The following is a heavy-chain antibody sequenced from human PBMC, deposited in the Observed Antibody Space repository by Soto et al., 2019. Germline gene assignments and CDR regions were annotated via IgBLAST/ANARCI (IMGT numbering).Heavy chain of an antibody. J-gene: IGHJ6*02. CDR3: ARDYCSSTSCYGAYYYGMDV. CDR2: INPNSGGT. V-gene: IGHV1-2*02. D-gene: IGHD2-2*01. Sequence: QVQLVQSGAEVKKPGATVKVSCKASGYTLTGYYMHWVRQAPGQGLEWMGWINPNSGGTNYAQKFQGRVTMTRDTSISTAYMELSWLRSDDTAVYYCARDYCSSTSCYGAYYYGMDVWGQGTTVTVSS. CDR1: GYTLTGYY.